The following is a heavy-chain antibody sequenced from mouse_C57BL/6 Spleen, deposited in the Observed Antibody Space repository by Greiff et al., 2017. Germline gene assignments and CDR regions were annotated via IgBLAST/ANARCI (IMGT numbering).Heavy chain of an antibody. CDR2: INPSSGYT. V-gene: IGHV1-7*01. CDR1: GYTFTSYW. CDR3: ARPPDSSGYWFAY. D-gene: IGHD3-2*02. Sequence: QVQLQQSGAELAKPGASVKLSCKASGYTFTSYWMHWVKQRPGQGLEWIGDINPSSGYTKYNQKFKDKATLTADKSSSTAYMQLSSLTYEDSAVYYCARPPDSSGYWFAYWGQGTLVTVSA. J-gene: IGHJ3*01.